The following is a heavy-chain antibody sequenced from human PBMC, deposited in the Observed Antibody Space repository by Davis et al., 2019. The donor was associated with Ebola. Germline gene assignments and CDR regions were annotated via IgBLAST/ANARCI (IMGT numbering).Heavy chain of an antibody. Sequence: GESLKISCAASGFTFSCSAMRWVRQASGKGLEWVGRIRSKANSYATAYAASVKGRFTISRDDSKNTAYLQMNSLKTEDTAVYYCTGTLIAAAGRGDYWGQGTLVTVSS. V-gene: IGHV3-73*01. CDR3: TGTLIAAAGRGDY. CDR2: IRSKANSYAT. CDR1: GFTFSCSA. J-gene: IGHJ4*02. D-gene: IGHD6-13*01.